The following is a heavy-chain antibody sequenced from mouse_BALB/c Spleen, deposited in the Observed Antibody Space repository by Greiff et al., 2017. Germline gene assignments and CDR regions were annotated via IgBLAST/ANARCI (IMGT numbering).Heavy chain of an antibody. CDR2: IYYSGTI. CDR1: GISITTGNYR. Sequence: EVQLQESGPGLVKPSQTVSLTCTVTGISITTGNYRWSWIRQFPGNKLEWIGYIYYSGTITYNPSLTSRTTITRDTSKNQFFLEMNSLTAEDTATYYCARDDGYYGGFAYWGQGTLVTVSA. V-gene: IGHV3-5*02. D-gene: IGHD2-3*01. CDR3: ARDDGYYGGFAY. J-gene: IGHJ3*01.